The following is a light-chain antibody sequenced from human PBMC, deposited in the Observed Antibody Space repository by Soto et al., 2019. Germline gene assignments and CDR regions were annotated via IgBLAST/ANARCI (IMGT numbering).Light chain of an antibody. V-gene: IGLV2-14*01. CDR2: EVR. CDR1: GSDIGGYDY. CDR3: CSYTRTSNHYF. Sequence: QSVLTQPASVSGSRVQSITISCTGTGSDIGGYDYVSWYQQRPGKAPKLMIYEVRYRPSGVSNRFSGSKSGNTASLTISGLQAEDEADYYCCSYTRTSNHYFFGSGTKVTVL. J-gene: IGLJ1*01.